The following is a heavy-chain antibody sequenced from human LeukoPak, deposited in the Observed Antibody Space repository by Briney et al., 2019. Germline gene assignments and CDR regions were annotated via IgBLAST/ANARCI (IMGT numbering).Heavy chain of an antibody. J-gene: IGHJ6*02. CDR1: GSLFTTSW. CDR2: IYPGDSDT. Sequence: GEPLDFSGQASGSLFTTSWSGWARPLPGKGLEWMGIIYPGDSDTQYSPSFQGQVTISADKSISTAYLQSSSLKAADPAIYYCARRPYDRSGYDYYYGMDVWGQGTTVTVSS. V-gene: IGHV5-51*01. D-gene: IGHD3-22*01. CDR3: ARRPYDRSGYDYYYGMDV.